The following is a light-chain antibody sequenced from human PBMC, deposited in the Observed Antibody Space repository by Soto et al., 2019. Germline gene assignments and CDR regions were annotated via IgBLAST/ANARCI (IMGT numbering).Light chain of an antibody. Sequence: EIVLPQSPGTLSLSPGERATLSCRASQSVSSSYLAWYQQKPGQAPRLLIYGASSRATGIPDRFSGSGSGTDFTLTTSRLEPEDFAVYYCQQYGSSPTWTFGQGTKVEIK. CDR1: QSVSSSY. V-gene: IGKV3-20*01. CDR2: GAS. J-gene: IGKJ1*01. CDR3: QQYGSSPTWT.